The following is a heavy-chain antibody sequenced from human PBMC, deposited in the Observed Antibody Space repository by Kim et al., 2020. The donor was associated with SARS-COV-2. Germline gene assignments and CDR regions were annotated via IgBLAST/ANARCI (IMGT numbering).Heavy chain of an antibody. Sequence: GGSLRLSCAAAGFSFRSNGMHWVRQTPGKGLEWVAVISNDETKKYYLDSVKGRFTISRDNSENMLYLQMNGLKFEDTAMYYCARGPQGSFDLWGRGTLVTVSS. CDR2: ISNDETKK. CDR1: GFSFRSNG. CDR3: ARGPQGSFDL. V-gene: IGHV3-30*03. J-gene: IGHJ2*01.